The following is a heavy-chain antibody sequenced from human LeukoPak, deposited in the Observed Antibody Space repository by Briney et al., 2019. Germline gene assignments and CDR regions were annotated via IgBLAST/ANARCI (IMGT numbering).Heavy chain of an antibody. CDR3: ARDEIGLRRYFDY. Sequence: SETLSLTCTVSGGSIINYFWSWIRQPPGKGLEWIAYFYYSGSTNYNPSLNSRVTISVDTSKNQFSLKLSSVTAADTAVYYCARDEIGLRRYFDYWGQGTLVTVSS. V-gene: IGHV4-59*12. D-gene: IGHD4-17*01. CDR2: FYYSGST. J-gene: IGHJ4*02. CDR1: GGSIINYF.